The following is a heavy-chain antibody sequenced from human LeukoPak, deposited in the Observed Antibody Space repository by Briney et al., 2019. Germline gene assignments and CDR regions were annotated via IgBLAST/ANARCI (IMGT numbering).Heavy chain of an antibody. J-gene: IGHJ6*03. CDR2: IYTSGST. D-gene: IGHD6-13*01. CDR1: GGSISSGSYY. CDR3: ARLRIAAAGYYYYYMDV. V-gene: IGHV4-61*02. Sequence: PSQTLSLTCTVSGGSISSGSYYWSWIRQPAGKGLEWIGRIYTSGSTNYNPSLKSRVTISVDTSKNQFSLKLSSVTAADTAVYYCARLRIAAAGYYYYYMDVWAKGPRSPSP.